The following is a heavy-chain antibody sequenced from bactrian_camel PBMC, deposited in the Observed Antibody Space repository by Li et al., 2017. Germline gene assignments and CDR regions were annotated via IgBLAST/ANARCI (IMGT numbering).Heavy chain of an antibody. CDR1: GFTFDDSE. Sequence: VQLVESGGGSVQAGGSLTLSCTASGFTFDDSEKGWYRQAPGNECEVVSTISTRDASTYYADSVKGRFTISFDNAKYVLYLQMDSLKPEDTAMYYCAAEVRPTYSGNWYLERPADVSLWGQGTQVTVS. D-gene: IGHD6*01. J-gene: IGHJ4*01. V-gene: IGHV3S66*01. CDR3: AAEVRPTYSGNWYLERPADVSL. CDR2: ISTRDAST.